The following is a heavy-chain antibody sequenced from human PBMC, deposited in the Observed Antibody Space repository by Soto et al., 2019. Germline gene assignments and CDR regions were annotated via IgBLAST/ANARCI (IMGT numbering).Heavy chain of an antibody. Sequence: QVQLQESGPGLVKPSETLSLTCTVSGGSVSSGSYYWSWIRQPPGKGLEWLGYIYYSGSTNYNPSLKSGVTISVDTSKNQFSLKLSSVTAADTAVYYCARVSGASSGWYYLYFDYWGQGTLVTVSS. J-gene: IGHJ4*02. CDR2: IYYSGST. CDR1: GGSVSSGSYY. D-gene: IGHD6-19*01. CDR3: ARVSGASSGWYYLYFDY. V-gene: IGHV4-61*01.